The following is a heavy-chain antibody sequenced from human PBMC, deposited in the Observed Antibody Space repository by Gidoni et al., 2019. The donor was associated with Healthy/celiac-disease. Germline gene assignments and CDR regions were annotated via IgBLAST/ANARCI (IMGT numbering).Heavy chain of an antibody. CDR3: AREEYSGYDYGDFFDY. D-gene: IGHD5-12*01. CDR2: IQQEGSEK. J-gene: IGHJ4*02. Sequence: EVQLVESGGGLVQPGGSLRLSCAGSGVTFRSYGMSWVRPAPGTGLEWVANIQQEGSEKYYVDSVKGRCTISRHNAKNSPYLQMNSLRAEDTAVYDCAREEYSGYDYGDFFDYWGQGTLVTVSS. CDR1: GVTFRSYG. V-gene: IGHV3-7*01.